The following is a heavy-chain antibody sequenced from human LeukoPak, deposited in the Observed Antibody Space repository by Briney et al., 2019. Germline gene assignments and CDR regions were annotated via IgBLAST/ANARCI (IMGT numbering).Heavy chain of an antibody. Sequence: ASVKVSCKASGYTFTSYGISWVRQAPGQELEWMGWISAYNGNTNYAQKLQGRVTMTTDTSTSTAYMELRSLRSDDTAVYYCARVDIIVVVPAAMNYWGQGTLVTVSS. D-gene: IGHD2-2*01. CDR3: ARVDIIVVVPAAMNY. CDR1: GYTFTSYG. CDR2: ISAYNGNT. J-gene: IGHJ4*02. V-gene: IGHV1-18*01.